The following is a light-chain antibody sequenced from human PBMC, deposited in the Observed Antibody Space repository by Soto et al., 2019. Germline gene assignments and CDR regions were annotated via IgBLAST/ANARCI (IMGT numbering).Light chain of an antibody. Sequence: EFVLTQSPGTLSLSPGERATLSCRASQSVSSSYLAWYQHKPGQAPRLLIYASSNRATGIPDRFTGSASGTDFTLTINRLEPEDFAVYYCQLYGISPHFGQGTRLEIK. J-gene: IGKJ5*01. CDR2: ASS. V-gene: IGKV3-20*01. CDR1: QSVSSSY. CDR3: QLYGISPH.